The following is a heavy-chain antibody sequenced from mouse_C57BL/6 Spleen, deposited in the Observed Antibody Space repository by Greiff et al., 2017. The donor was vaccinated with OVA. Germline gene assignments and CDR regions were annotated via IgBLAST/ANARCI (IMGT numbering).Heavy chain of an antibody. CDR1: GYTFTEYT. CDR3: ARHGEYYYASRPYCFDY. D-gene: IGHD1-1*01. J-gene: IGHJ2*01. CDR2: FYPGSGSI. Sequence: QVQLQQSGAELVKPGASVKLSCKASGYTFTEYTIHWVKQRSGQGLEWIGWFYPGSGSIQYNEKFKDKATLTADKSSSAVYMELSRLTSEDSAVYFCARHGEYYYASRPYCFDYWGQGTTLTVSS. V-gene: IGHV1-62-2*01.